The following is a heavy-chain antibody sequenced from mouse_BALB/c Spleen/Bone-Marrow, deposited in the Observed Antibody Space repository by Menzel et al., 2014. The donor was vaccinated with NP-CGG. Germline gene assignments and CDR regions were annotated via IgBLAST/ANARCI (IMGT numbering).Heavy chain of an antibody. J-gene: IGHJ3*01. V-gene: IGHV4-1*02. CDR1: GFDFSRYW. Sequence: DVMLVESGGGLVQPGGSLKPSCAASGFDFSRYWMTWVRQAPGKGLEWIGEINPASSTINYTPSLKDKFIISRDNAKNTLYLQMSKVRSEDTALYYCAKNYYYGYVAYWGQGTLVTVSA. CDR3: AKNYYYGYVAY. D-gene: IGHD1-2*01. CDR2: INPASSTI.